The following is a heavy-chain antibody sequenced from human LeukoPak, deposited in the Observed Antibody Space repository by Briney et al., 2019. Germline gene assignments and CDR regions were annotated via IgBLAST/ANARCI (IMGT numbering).Heavy chain of an antibody. CDR2: INHSGST. CDR3: ARGRLTGAFTRPPDY. J-gene: IGHJ4*02. V-gene: IGHV4-34*01. D-gene: IGHD7-27*01. CDR1: GGSFSGYY. Sequence: PSETLSLTCAVYGGSFSGYYWSWIRQPPGNGLDCIGEINHSGSTNYNPSLKSRVTISVDTSKNQFSLKLSSVTAADTAVYYCARGRLTGAFTRPPDYWGQGTLVTVSS.